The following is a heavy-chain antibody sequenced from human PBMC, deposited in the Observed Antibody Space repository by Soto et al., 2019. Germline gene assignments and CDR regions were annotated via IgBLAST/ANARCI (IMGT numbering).Heavy chain of an antibody. V-gene: IGHV4-31*03. J-gene: IGHJ4*02. CDR3: ARGDGGRGSVLAY. CDR2: IYYSGST. Sequence: SETLSLTCTVSGGSISSGGYYWSWIRQHPGKGLEWIGYIYYSGSTYYNPSLKSRVTISVDTSKNQFSLKLSSVAAADTAVYYFARGDGGRGSVLAYWGQGTLVPVSS. CDR1: GGSISSGGYY. D-gene: IGHD3-16*01.